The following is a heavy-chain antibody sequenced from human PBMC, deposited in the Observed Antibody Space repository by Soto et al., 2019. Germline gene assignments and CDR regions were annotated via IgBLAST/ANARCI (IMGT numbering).Heavy chain of an antibody. D-gene: IGHD3-10*01. CDR1: GFSLTTSGVG. CDR2: IYGDDDK. CDR3: IHRREVNNDANEGWFDP. Sequence: QITLKESGPTLVKPTQTLTLTCTFSGFSLTTSGVGVGSIRQPPGKALGWLALIYGDDDKRYTPSLTPRLTIYKDTTRNPGVPTRTTIDPADTTTYHSIHRREVNNDANEGWFDPWGQGTLFTVAS. V-gene: IGHV2-5*02. J-gene: IGHJ5*02.